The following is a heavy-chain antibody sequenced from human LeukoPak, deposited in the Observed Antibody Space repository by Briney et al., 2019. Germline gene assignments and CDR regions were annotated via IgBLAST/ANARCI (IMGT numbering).Heavy chain of an antibody. Sequence: PGGSLRLSCAPSGLTVSTNYINWVRQAPGKGLEWVSFIHSGGITNYADSVKGRFTISRDTSKNTLYLQMSRLRAEDTAVYYCARGLYGSGSYVGNGMDVWGQGTTVTVSS. CDR1: GLTVSTNY. CDR2: IHSGGIT. J-gene: IGHJ6*02. V-gene: IGHV3-66*01. D-gene: IGHD3-10*01. CDR3: ARGLYGSGSYVGNGMDV.